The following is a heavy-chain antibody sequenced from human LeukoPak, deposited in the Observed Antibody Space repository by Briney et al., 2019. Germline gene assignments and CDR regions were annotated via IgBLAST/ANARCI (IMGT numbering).Heavy chain of an antibody. Sequence: PGRSLRLSCTASGFTFGDYLMSWFRQAPGKGLEWIGFISGGTTEYAASVKGRFTISRDDSTSIDYLQMNSLTTEDTAGYYCSRGSGWLSVYWGQGTLVSVSS. V-gene: IGHV3-49*03. J-gene: IGHJ4*02. CDR3: SRGSGWLSVY. CDR2: ISGGTT. CDR1: GFTFGDYL. D-gene: IGHD6-19*01.